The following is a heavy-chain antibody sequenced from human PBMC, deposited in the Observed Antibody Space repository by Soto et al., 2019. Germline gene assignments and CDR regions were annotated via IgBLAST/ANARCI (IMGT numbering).Heavy chain of an antibody. CDR1: GFTFSSYA. CDR2: ISYDGSNK. Sequence: GGSLRLSCAASGFTFSSYAMHWVRQAPGKGLEWVAVISYDGSNKYYADSVKGRFTISRDNSKNTLYLQMNSLRAEDTAVYYCAREVTGPSKTDAFDIWGQGTMVTVSS. J-gene: IGHJ3*02. V-gene: IGHV3-30-3*01. CDR3: AREVTGPSKTDAFDI. D-gene: IGHD7-27*01.